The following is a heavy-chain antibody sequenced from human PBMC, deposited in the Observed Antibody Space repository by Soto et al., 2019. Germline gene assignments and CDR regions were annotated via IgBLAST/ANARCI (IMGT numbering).Heavy chain of an antibody. J-gene: IGHJ5*02. CDR3: ASSTGSYSTWLDP. V-gene: IGHV1-69*06. CDR2: IIILFGTT. CDR1: GDSFRFST. D-gene: IGHD1-26*01. Sequence: QVQLVQSGAEVKKPGSSVRVSCKASGDSFRFSTISWVRQAPGQGLEWMGGIIILFGTTNYAQNFQGRVTITADTSTTTVYMELSSLRSEDTAVYYCASSTGSYSTWLDPWGQGTLVSVSS.